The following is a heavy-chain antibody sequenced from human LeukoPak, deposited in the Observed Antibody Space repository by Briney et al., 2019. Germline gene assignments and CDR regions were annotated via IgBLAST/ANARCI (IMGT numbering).Heavy chain of an antibody. V-gene: IGHV4-39*01. D-gene: IGHD3-10*01. J-gene: IGHJ4*02. CDR2: IYYSGST. CDR3: ARHQFYGSGSYYFDY. CDR1: GGSISSSRFY. Sequence: SETLSLTCTVSGGSISSSRFYGGWIRQPPGKGLEWIASIYYSGSTYYNPSLKSRVTISVDTSKSQFALKVSSVTAADTALYYCARHQFYGSGSYYFDYWGQGTLVTVSS.